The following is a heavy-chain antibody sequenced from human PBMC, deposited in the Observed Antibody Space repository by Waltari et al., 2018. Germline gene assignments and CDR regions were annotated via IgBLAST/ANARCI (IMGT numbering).Heavy chain of an antibody. Sequence: EVQLVESGGGLVQPGRSLRLSCAASGFTFDDYAMHWVRQAPGKGLEWVSGISWNSGSIGYADSVKGRFTISRDNAKNSLYLQMNSLRAEDTAVYYCAREGGYYFDYWGQGTLVTVSS. CDR2: ISWNSGSI. CDR3: AREGGYYFDY. CDR1: GFTFDDYA. J-gene: IGHJ4*02. V-gene: IGHV3-9*01. D-gene: IGHD3-16*01.